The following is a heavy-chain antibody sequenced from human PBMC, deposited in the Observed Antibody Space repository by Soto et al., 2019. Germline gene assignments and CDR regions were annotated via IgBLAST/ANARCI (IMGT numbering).Heavy chain of an antibody. CDR3: ARHGLYCISTSCDTEGYYYYGMDV. CDR1: GYSFTRYW. CDR2: IDPSDSYT. D-gene: IGHD2-2*01. V-gene: IGHV5-10-1*01. J-gene: IGHJ6*02. Sequence: GESLKISCKGSGYSFTRYWISWVRQMPGKGLEWMGRIDPSDSYTNYSPSFQGHVTISADKSISTAYLQWSSLKASDTAMYYCARHGLYCISTSCDTEGYYYYGMDVWGQGTTVTVSS.